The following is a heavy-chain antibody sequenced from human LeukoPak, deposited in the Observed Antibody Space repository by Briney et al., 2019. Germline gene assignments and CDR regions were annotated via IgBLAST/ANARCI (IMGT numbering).Heavy chain of an antibody. Sequence: ASVKVSCKASGGTFSSYAISWVRQAPGQGLEWMGRIIPILGIANYAQKFQGRVTITADKSTSTVYMELSSLRSEDTAVYYCARGGFGELWVYWGQGTLVTVSS. V-gene: IGHV1-69*04. J-gene: IGHJ4*02. D-gene: IGHD3-10*01. CDR1: GGTFSSYA. CDR3: ARGGFGELWVY. CDR2: IIPILGIA.